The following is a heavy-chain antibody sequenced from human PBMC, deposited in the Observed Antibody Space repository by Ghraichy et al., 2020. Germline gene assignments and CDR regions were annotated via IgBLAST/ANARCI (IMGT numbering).Heavy chain of an antibody. CDR3: AREGQFLEWLVLHF. J-gene: IGHJ4*02. CDR2: INDSGNT. D-gene: IGHD3-3*01. V-gene: IGHV4-34*01. Sequence: SETLSLTCAAHGGSFRGYYWSWIRQSPGKGLEWLGEINDSGNTNYNPSLKSRVTISLDTSKKQFSLNLTSVTAADTAVYYCAREGQFLEWLVLHFWSQGTLVTVSS. CDR1: GGSFRGYY.